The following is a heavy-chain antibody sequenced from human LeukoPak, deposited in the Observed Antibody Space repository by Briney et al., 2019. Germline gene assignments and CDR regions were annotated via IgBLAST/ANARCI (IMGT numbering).Heavy chain of an antibody. CDR1: GFTFSTYW. D-gene: IGHD6-19*01. J-gene: IGHJ4*02. Sequence: GGSLRLSCAASGFTFSTYWMHWVRQVPGKGLVWVSRINSDGSTTTYADSVKGRFTISRDNAKNTLYLQMNSLRAKDTALYYCARVGGPGWNGYWGQGTLVTVSS. CDR2: INSDGSTT. CDR3: ARVGGPGWNGY. V-gene: IGHV3-74*03.